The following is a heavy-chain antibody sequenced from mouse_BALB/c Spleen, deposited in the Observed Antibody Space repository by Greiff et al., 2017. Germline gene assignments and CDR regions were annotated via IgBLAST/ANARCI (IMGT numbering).Heavy chain of an antibody. J-gene: IGHJ2*01. D-gene: IGHD1-2*01. CDR2: IWTGGGT. Sequence: QVQLKESGPGLVAPSQCLSLTCTVSGFSFTSYDIWWIRQPPGKGLEWLGVIWTGGGTNYNSAFMSRLSISKDNSKSQVFFKMKSLQTDDTAIYYCVRGGYGSHFDYWGQGTTLTVSA. V-gene: IGHV2-9-2*01. CDR3: VRGGYGSHFDY. CDR1: GFSFTSYD.